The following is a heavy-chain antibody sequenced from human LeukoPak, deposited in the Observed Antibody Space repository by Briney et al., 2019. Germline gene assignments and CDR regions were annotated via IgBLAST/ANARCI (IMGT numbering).Heavy chain of an antibody. CDR2: MSGSGGT. CDR1: GHSFSDYA. J-gene: IGHJ5*02. CDR3: AKGCLCYSGLSSWFDP. Sequence: GGSLRLSCAASGHSFSDYAWGWLRQAPGKGLEWVSGMSGSGGTYYADSVRGRFTISRDISKDTLHLQMDSLRADVTAVYYCAKGCLCYSGLSSWFDPWGQGTLVIVSS. D-gene: IGHD2-15*01. V-gene: IGHV3-23*01.